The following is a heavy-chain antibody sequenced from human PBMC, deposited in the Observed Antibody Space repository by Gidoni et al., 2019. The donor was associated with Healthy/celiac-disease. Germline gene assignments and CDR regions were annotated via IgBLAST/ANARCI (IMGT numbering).Heavy chain of an antibody. Sequence: QVQLVESGGGVVQPGRSLRLSCAASGFPFSTYGMHWVRQAPGKGLEWVAVIWYDGSKNYYADSVKGRFTISRDDSKNTLYLQMNSLRAEDTAIYYCARDFGVGDYKYDYWGQGTLVTVSS. V-gene: IGHV3-33*01. CDR3: ARDFGVGDYKYDY. CDR2: IWYDGSKN. CDR1: GFPFSTYG. J-gene: IGHJ4*02. D-gene: IGHD4-17*01.